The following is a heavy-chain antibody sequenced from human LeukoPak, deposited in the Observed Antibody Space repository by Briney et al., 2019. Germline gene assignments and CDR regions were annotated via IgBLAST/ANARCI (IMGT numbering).Heavy chain of an antibody. V-gene: IGHV1-69*04. CDR1: GGTFSSYA. Sequence: ASVKVSCTASGGTFSSYAIRWVRQAPGQGLEWMGRIIPIFGIANYAEKFQGRVTITADKSTSTAEMELSSLRSEDTAVYYCAAGVDVLVPDGGWFDPWGQGTLVTVSS. J-gene: IGHJ5*02. D-gene: IGHD2-2*01. CDR2: IIPIFGIA. CDR3: AAGVDVLVPDGGWFDP.